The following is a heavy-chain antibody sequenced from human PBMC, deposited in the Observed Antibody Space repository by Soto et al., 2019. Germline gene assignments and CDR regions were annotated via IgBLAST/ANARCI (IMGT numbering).Heavy chain of an antibody. D-gene: IGHD3-10*01. CDR2: INAGNGNT. J-gene: IGHJ4*02. CDR1: GYTFTSYG. V-gene: IGHV1-3*05. Sequence: QVQLVQSGAEEKKPGASVKVSCKASGYTFTSYGMHWVRQAPGQRLEWMGWINAGNGNTKYSQKFQGRVTITRDTSASTAYMELNSLRSEDTAVYYCARGLGGARTYFDYWGQGTLVTVSS. CDR3: ARGLGGARTYFDY.